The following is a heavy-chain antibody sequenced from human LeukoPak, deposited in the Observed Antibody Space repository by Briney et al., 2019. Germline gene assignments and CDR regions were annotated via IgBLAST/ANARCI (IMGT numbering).Heavy chain of an antibody. CDR2: ISYDGSNK. D-gene: IGHD2-2*01. V-gene: IGHV3-30*18. CDR3: AKDVGYCSSTSCYGP. Sequence: PGRSLRLSCAASGFTSSSYGMHWVRQAPGKGLEWVAVISYDGSNKYYADSVKGRFTISRDNSKNTLYLQMNSLRAEDTAVYYCAKDVGYCSSTSCYGPWGQGTLVTVSS. J-gene: IGHJ4*02. CDR1: GFTSSSYG.